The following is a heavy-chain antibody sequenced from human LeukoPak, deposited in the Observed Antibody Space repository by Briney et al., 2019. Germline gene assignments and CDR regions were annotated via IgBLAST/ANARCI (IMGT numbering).Heavy chain of an antibody. V-gene: IGHV3-9*01. J-gene: IGHJ3*02. D-gene: IGHD6-19*01. Sequence: SLRLSCAASGFTFDDYALHWVRPAPGKGPEWVSGIRWNSGSIVYADPVKGRFTISRDNSKNSLYLQMNSLRAEDTALYYCAKGRGYSSGWYSAFDIWGQGTMVTVSS. CDR3: AKGRGYSSGWYSAFDI. CDR1: GFTFDDYA. CDR2: IRWNSGSI.